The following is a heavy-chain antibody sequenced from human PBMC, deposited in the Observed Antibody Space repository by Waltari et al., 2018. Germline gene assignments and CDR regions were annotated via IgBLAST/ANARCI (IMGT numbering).Heavy chain of an antibody. V-gene: IGHV4-38-2*01. CDR1: GYSISSGYY. CDR3: ASLYYYGSGSLIDY. D-gene: IGHD3-10*01. J-gene: IGHJ4*02. Sequence: QVQLQESGPGLVKPSETLSLTCAVSGYSISSGYYWGWIRQPPGKGLEWIGYIYYSGSTYYNPSLKSRVTISVDTSKNQFSLKLSSVTAADTAVYYCASLYYYGSGSLIDYWGQGTLVTVSS. CDR2: IYYSGST.